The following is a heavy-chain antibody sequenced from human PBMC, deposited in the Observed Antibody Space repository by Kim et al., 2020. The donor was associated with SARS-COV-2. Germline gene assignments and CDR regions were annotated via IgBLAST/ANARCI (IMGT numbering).Heavy chain of an antibody. Sequence: GGSLRLSCAASGFTFSNAWMSWVRQAPGKGLEWVGRIKSKTDGGTTDYAAPVKGRFTISRDDSKNTLYLQMNSLKTEDTAVYYCTTGWGITMVRGVIGKPYYYYGMDVWGQGTTVTVSS. CDR3: TTGWGITMVRGVIGKPYYYYGMDV. CDR2: IKSKTDGGTT. CDR1: GFTFSNAW. D-gene: IGHD3-10*01. J-gene: IGHJ6*02. V-gene: IGHV3-15*01.